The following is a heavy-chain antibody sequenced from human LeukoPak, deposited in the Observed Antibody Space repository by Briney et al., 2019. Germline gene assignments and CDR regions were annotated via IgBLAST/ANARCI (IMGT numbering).Heavy chain of an antibody. J-gene: IGHJ6*03. V-gene: IGHV1-2*02. Sequence: ASVKVSCKAPGYTFTSYYMHWVRQAPGQGLEWMGWINPNSGGTNYAQKFQGRVTMTRDTSISTAYMELSRLRSDDTAVYYCARGPTVNALSYYYYYMDVWGKGTTVTVSS. CDR1: GYTFTSYY. CDR2: INPNSGGT. D-gene: IGHD4-17*01. CDR3: ARGPTVNALSYYYYYMDV.